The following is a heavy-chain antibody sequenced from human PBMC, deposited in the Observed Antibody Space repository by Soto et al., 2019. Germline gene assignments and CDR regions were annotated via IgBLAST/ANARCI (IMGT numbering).Heavy chain of an antibody. Sequence: GVSLRLSCAASGFTFSSYGMHWVRHAPGKGLEWVAVIWYDGSNKYYADSVKGRFTISRDNSKNTLYLQMNSLRAEDTAVYYCARGGHSSSWYYFDYWGQGTLVTVSS. D-gene: IGHD6-13*01. CDR1: GFTFSSYG. CDR3: ARGGHSSSWYYFDY. CDR2: IWYDGSNK. J-gene: IGHJ4*02. V-gene: IGHV3-33*01.